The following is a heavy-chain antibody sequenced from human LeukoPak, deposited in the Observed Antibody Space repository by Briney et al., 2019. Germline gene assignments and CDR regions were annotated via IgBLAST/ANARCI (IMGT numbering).Heavy chain of an antibody. CDR1: GFSLSTSGVG. V-gene: IGHV2-5*02. D-gene: IGHD3-22*01. CDR3: VRRFYYDSSGYYPFDY. J-gene: IGHJ4*02. CDR2: IYWDDDK. Sequence: KGSGPTLVKPTQTLTLTCMFSGFSLSTSGVGVDWIRQPPGKALEWLAFIYWDDDKRYSPSLKSRLTITKVTSKNQVVLTMTNMDPVDTATYYCVRRFYYDSSGYYPFDYWGQGTLVTVSS.